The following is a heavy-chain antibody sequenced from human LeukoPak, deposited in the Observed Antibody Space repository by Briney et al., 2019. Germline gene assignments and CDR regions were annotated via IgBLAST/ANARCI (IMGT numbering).Heavy chain of an antibody. J-gene: IGHJ6*04. CDR3: ARGGVTSVVDV. CDR1: GYTFTGYY. Sequence: ASVKVSCKASGYTFTGYYMHWVRQAPGQGLEWMGWINPNSGSTNYAQKFQGRVTMTRDTSISTAYMELSRLRSDDTAVYYCARGGVTSVVDVWGKGTTVTISS. D-gene: IGHD4-23*01. CDR2: INPNSGST. V-gene: IGHV1-2*02.